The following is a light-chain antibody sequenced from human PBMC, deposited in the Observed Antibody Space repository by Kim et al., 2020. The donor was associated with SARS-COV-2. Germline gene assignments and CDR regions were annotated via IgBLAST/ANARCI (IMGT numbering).Light chain of an antibody. V-gene: IGLV2-11*01. CDR1: STDVGGYNY. J-gene: IGLJ1*01. CDR2: AVS. Sequence: QSALTQPRSVSGSPGQSVTISCTGTSTDVGGYNYVSWYQHHPGKAPKLIIYAVSKRPSGVPDRFSGSKSGNTASLTICGLQAEDEADYYCCSYAGTDPSKVFGTGTKVTVL. CDR3: CSYAGTDPSKV.